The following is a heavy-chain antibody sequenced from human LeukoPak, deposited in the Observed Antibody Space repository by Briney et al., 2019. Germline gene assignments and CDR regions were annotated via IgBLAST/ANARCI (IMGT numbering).Heavy chain of an antibody. Sequence: GGSLRLSCAASGFTFSSYAMTWVRQAPGKGLEWVSAISPSGDNTYHADSMKGRFTFSRDNSKNTLYLQMNSLRAEDTALYFCARSGGMDVWGQGTTVTVSS. D-gene: IGHD3-10*01. V-gene: IGHV3-23*01. J-gene: IGHJ6*02. CDR2: ISPSGDNT. CDR3: ARSGGMDV. CDR1: GFTFSSYA.